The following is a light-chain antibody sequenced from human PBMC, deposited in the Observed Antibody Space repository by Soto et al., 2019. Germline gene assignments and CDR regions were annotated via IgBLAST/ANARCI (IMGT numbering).Light chain of an antibody. V-gene: IGKV1-5*03. CDR2: QAS. Sequence: DIQMTQSPSTLSGSVGDRVTITCRASQTTSSWLAWYQQKPGKAPKLLIYQASTLKSGVPSRFSGSGSGTEFILTTSSLQPDDFATYYCQHYNSYSEAFGQGTKVELK. CDR1: QTTSSW. J-gene: IGKJ1*01. CDR3: QHYNSYSEA.